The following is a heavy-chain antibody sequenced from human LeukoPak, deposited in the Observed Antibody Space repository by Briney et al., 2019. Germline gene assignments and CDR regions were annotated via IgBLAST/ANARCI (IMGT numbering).Heavy chain of an antibody. CDR2: IHYSGST. D-gene: IGHD6-13*01. CDR3: ARDPAIAAADY. CDR1: GGSISYSSYY. J-gene: IGHJ4*02. V-gene: IGHV4-39*07. Sequence: SETLSLTCTVSGGSISYSSYYWGWIRQPPGKGLEWIGSIHYSGSTYYNPSLKSRVTISVDTSKNQFSLKLSSVTAADTAVYYCARDPAIAAADYWGQGTLVTVSS.